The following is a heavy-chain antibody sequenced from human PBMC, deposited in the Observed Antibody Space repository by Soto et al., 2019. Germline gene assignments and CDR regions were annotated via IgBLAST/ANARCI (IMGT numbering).Heavy chain of an antibody. CDR2: ISGSGGST. CDR3: AKDLVYYYDSSGYPDY. CDR1: GFTFSSYA. J-gene: IGHJ4*02. V-gene: IGHV3-23*01. D-gene: IGHD3-22*01. Sequence: LRLSCAASGFTFSSYAMSWVRQAPGKGLEWVSAISGSGGSTYYADSVKGRFTISRDNSKNTLYLQMNSLRAEDTAVYYCAKDLVYYYDSSGYPDYWGQGTLVTVSS.